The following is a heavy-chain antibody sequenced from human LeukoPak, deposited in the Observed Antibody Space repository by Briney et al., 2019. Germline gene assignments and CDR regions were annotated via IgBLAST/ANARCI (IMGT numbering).Heavy chain of an antibody. D-gene: IGHD1-26*01. CDR3: ASEGVVGPVAHFDY. CDR2: ISSSGSTI. CDR1: GGSISSGGYY. V-gene: IGHV3-11*01. J-gene: IGHJ4*02. Sequence: LSLTCTVSGGSISSGGYYWSWIRQAPGKGLEWVSYISSSGSTIYYADSVKGRFTISRDNAKNSLYLQMNSLRAEDTAVYYCASEGVVGPVAHFDYWGQGALVTVSS.